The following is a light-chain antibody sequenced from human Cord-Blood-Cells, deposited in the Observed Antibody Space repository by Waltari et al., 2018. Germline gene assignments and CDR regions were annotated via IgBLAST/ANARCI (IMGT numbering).Light chain of an antibody. CDR2: GAS. Sequence: EIVMTQSPATLSVSPGERVTLSCRASQSVSSNLAWYQQKPGQAPRLLIYGASTRATGIPARFSGSGSRTEFTLTISSLQSEDFAVYYCQQYNNWPPWTFGQGTKVEIK. CDR3: QQYNNWPPWT. J-gene: IGKJ1*01. CDR1: QSVSSN. V-gene: IGKV3-15*01.